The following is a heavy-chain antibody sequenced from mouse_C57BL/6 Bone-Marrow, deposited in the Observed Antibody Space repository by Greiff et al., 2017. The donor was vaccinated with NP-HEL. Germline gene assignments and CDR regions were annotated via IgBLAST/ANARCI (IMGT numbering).Heavy chain of an antibody. Sequence: VQLQQPGAELVKPGASVKLSCKASGYTFTSYWMHWVKQRPGRGLEWIGRSDPNSGGTKYNEKFKSKATLTVDKPSSTAYMQLSSLTSEDSAVYYCARLPETGAMDYWGQGTSVTVSS. CDR3: ARLPETGAMDY. J-gene: IGHJ4*01. D-gene: IGHD3-2*01. CDR2: SDPNSGGT. CDR1: GYTFTSYW. V-gene: IGHV1-72*01.